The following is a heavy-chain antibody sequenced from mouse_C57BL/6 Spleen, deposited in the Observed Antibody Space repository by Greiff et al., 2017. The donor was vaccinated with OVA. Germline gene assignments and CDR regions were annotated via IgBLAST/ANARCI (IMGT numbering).Heavy chain of an antibody. J-gene: IGHJ2*01. CDR1: GFTFTDYY. D-gene: IGHD4-1*01. CDR2: IRNKANGYTT. CDR3: ARYELGYFDY. Sequence: EVQRVESGGGLVQPGGSLSLSCAASGFTFTDYYMSWVRQPPGKALEWLGFIRNKANGYTTEYSASVKGRFTISRDNSQSILYLQMNALRAEDSATYYCARYELGYFDYWGQGTTLTVSS. V-gene: IGHV7-3*01.